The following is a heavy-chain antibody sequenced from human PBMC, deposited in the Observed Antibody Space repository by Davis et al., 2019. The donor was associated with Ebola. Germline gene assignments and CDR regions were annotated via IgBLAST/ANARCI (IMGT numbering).Heavy chain of an antibody. D-gene: IGHD2-8*01. CDR3: AKDTRGCTNGVCYFNWFDP. CDR1: GFTFNSYA. V-gene: IGHV3-30*04. Sequence: GESLKISCAASGFTFNSYAMHWVRQAPGKGLEWVAVISYDGSNKYYADSVKGRFTISRDNSKNTLYLQMNSLRAEDTAVYYCAKDTRGCTNGVCYFNWFDPWGQGTLVTVSS. J-gene: IGHJ5*02. CDR2: ISYDGSNK.